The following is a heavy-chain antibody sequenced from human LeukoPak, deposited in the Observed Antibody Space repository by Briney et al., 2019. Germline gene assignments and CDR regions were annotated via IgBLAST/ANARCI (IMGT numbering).Heavy chain of an antibody. V-gene: IGHV4-59*01. J-gene: IGHJ4*02. CDR1: GGSISSYY. CDR2: IYYSGST. Sequence: KASETLSLACTVSGGSISSYYWSWIRQPPGKGLEWIGYIYYSGSTNYNPSLKSRVTISVDTSKNQFSLKLSSVTAADTAVYYCARVVGDYVHFWGQGTLVTVSS. D-gene: IGHD4-17*01. CDR3: ARVVGDYVHF.